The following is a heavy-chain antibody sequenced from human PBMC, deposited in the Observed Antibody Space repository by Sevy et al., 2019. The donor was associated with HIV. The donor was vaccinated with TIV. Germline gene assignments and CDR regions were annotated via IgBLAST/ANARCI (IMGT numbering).Heavy chain of an antibody. CDR1: GASITSYY. Sequence: SETLSLTCNVSGASITSYYWSWIRQPPGKGLEWVGDIGSSGPGNYNPSLKSRVTLSVDTTKSLFSLKLRSVTAVDTAVYYCARSRYYFDSWGQGALVTVSS. V-gene: IGHV4-4*08. J-gene: IGHJ4*02. CDR3: ARSRYYFDS. CDR2: IGSSGPG. D-gene: IGHD3-9*01.